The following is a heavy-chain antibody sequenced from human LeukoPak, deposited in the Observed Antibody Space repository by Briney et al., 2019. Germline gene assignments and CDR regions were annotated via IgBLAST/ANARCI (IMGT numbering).Heavy chain of an antibody. CDR1: GDTFADYY. Sequence: ASVKVSCKASGDTFADYYIHWVRQAPGQGLEWMGWINRNSGGTKYAQKFQGRVTVTRDTPISTAYMELSRLRYDDTAVYYCARMYGGSPRFDPWGQGTLVTVSS. CDR2: INRNSGGT. J-gene: IGHJ5*02. CDR3: ARMYGGSPRFDP. V-gene: IGHV1-2*02. D-gene: IGHD2-8*01.